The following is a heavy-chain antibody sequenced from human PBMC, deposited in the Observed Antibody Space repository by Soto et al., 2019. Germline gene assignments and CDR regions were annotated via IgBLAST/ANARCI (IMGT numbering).Heavy chain of an antibody. CDR2: ISSTSNYI. CDR3: ARASDYLTSNFDS. J-gene: IGHJ4*02. CDR1: GFTVTRYS. V-gene: IGHV3-21*06. D-gene: IGHD5-12*01. Sequence: KTGGSLRLSCAASGFTVTRYSMNWVRQAPGKGLEWVSSISSTSNYIYYGDSMKGRFTISRDNAKNSLYLEMNSLRAEATAVYYCARASDYLTSNFDSWGQGTLVTVSS.